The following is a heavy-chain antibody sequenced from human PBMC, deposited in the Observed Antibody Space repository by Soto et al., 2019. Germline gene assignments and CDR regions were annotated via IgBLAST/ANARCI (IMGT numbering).Heavy chain of an antibody. V-gene: IGHV3-30-3*01. CDR1: GSTFSSYA. CDR3: ARDLMEGSSGYYYLYYYYYGMDV. J-gene: IGHJ6*02. D-gene: IGHD3-22*01. Sequence: LRLSCAASGSTFSSYAMHWVRQAPGKGLEWVAVISYDGSNKYHADSVKGRFTISRDNSKNTLYLQMNSLRAEDTAVYYCARDLMEGSSGYYYLYYYYYGMDVWGQGTTVTVSS. CDR2: ISYDGSNK.